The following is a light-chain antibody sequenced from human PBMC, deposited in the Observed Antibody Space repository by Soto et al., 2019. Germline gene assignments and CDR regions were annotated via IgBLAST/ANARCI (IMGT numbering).Light chain of an antibody. CDR1: SSDVGGYNY. CDR2: EVS. V-gene: IGLV2-14*01. J-gene: IGLJ1*01. CDR3: SSFSSGSNL. Sequence: QSVLTQPASVSGSPGQSITISCTGTSSDVGGYNYVSWYQQHPGKAPKLMIYEVSNRPSGVSNRFSGSKSGNTASLTISGLQAEDEADYYCSSFSSGSNLVGTGTKVTVL.